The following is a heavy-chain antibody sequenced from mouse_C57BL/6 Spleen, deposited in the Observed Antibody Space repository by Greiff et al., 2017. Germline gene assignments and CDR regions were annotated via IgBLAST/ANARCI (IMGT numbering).Heavy chain of an antibody. CDR1: GFSFNTYA. D-gene: IGHD4-1*02. J-gene: IGHJ4*01. Sequence: EVKLVESGGGLVQPKGSLKLSCAASGFSFNTYAMNWVRQAPGKGLEWVARIRSKSNNYATYYADSVKDGFTISRDDSESMLYLQMNNLKTEDTAMYYCVSPTGTGAMDYWGQGTSVTVSS. CDR2: IRSKSNNYAT. CDR3: VSPTGTGAMDY. V-gene: IGHV10-1*01.